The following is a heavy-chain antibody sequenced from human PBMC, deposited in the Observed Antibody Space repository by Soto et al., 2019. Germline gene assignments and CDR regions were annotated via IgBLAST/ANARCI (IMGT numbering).Heavy chain of an antibody. CDR2: ISYDGSNK. D-gene: IGHD4-17*01. Sequence: GGSLRLSCAASGFTFSSYAMHWVRQAPGKGLEWVAVISYDGSNKYYADSVKGRFTISRDNSKNTLYLQMNSLRAEDTAVYYCARSTVTTQPRFDPWGQGTMVTVSS. CDR3: ARSTVTTQPRFDP. J-gene: IGHJ5*02. CDR1: GFTFSSYA. V-gene: IGHV3-30-3*01.